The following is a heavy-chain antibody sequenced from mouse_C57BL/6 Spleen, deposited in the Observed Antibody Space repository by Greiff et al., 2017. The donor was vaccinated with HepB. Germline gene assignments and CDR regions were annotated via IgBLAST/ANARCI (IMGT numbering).Heavy chain of an antibody. V-gene: IGHV1-69*01. CDR2: IDPSDSYT. D-gene: IGHD2-2*01. Sequence: VQLQQSGAELVMPGASVKLSCKASGYIFTSYWMHWVKQRPGQGLEWIGEIDPSDSYTNYNQKFKGKSTLTVDKSSSTAYMQLSSLTSEDSAVYYCARYGYDYAMDYWGQGTSVTVSS. CDR3: ARYGYDYAMDY. CDR1: GYIFTSYW. J-gene: IGHJ4*01.